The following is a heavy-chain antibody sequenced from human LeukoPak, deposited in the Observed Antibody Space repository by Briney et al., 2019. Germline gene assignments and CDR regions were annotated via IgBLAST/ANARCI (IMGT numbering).Heavy chain of an antibody. CDR2: MNPDGSEK. J-gene: IGHJ4*02. Sequence: GGSLRLSCAASGFIFSNYWMTWVRQAPGKGLEWVASMNPDGSEKYYVDSVRGRFTISRDNAKNSLYLQMNSLRVEDTAVYFCARRGWYSEYWGQGTLVTVSS. D-gene: IGHD6-19*01. CDR3: ARRGWYSEY. CDR1: GFIFSNYW. V-gene: IGHV3-7*01.